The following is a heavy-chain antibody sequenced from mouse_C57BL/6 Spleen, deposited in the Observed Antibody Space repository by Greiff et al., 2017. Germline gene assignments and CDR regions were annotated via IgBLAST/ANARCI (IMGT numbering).Heavy chain of an antibody. CDR3: ANKRGSGNYDAMDY. J-gene: IGHJ4*01. Sequence: VQLQQSGPGLVQPSQSLSITCTVSGFSLTSYGVHWVRQSPGKGLEWLGVIWRGGSTDYNAAFMSRLSITKDNSKSQVFFKMNSLQADDTAIYYCANKRGSGNYDAMDYWGQGTSVTVSS. V-gene: IGHV2-5*01. D-gene: IGHD2-1*01. CDR1: GFSLTSYG. CDR2: IWRGGST.